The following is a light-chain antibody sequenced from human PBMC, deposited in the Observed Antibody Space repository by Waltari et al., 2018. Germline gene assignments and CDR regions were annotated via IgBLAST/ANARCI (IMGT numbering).Light chain of an antibody. V-gene: IGLV3-21*02. Sequence: SYVLTQPPSVSVAPGQTARITCGGNNIGGETVHWYQQKPGQAPILVVYDDSDRPSGVPERFSGSKSGNTATLTISRVEAGDEAAYHCQVWDRTNKYFVFSGGTKMTVL. J-gene: IGLJ2*01. CDR2: DDS. CDR1: NIGGET. CDR3: QVWDRTNKYFV.